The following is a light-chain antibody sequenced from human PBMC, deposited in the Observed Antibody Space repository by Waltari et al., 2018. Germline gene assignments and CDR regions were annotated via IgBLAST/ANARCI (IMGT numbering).Light chain of an antibody. CDR2: GAS. V-gene: IGKV3-20*01. Sequence: IVLTQSPDTLSLSPGQRATLSCRASQTINNNFSVWYQQKPGQAPRLIIHGASSRATGFPDRFSGSGSGTDFTLTISSLKPEDSAVYYCQQYDGSVLTFGGGTKVEI. CDR3: QQYDGSVLT. CDR1: QTINNNF. J-gene: IGKJ4*01.